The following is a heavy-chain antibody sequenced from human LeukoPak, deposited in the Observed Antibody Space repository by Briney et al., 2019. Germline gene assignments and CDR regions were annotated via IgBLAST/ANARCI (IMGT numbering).Heavy chain of an antibody. Sequence: EASVKVSCKASGGTFSSYAISWVRQAPGQGLEWMGGIIPIFGTANYAQKFQGRVTITTDESTSTAYMELSSLRSEDTAVYYCARGRSSTSPLDYWGRGTLVTVSS. CDR3: ARGRSSTSPLDY. CDR2: IIPIFGTA. V-gene: IGHV1-69*05. D-gene: IGHD2-2*01. CDR1: GGTFSSYA. J-gene: IGHJ4*02.